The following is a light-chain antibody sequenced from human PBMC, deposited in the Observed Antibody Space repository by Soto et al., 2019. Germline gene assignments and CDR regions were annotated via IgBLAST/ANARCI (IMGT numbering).Light chain of an antibody. CDR3: SSYTSSSTPDV. J-gene: IGLJ1*01. CDR2: EVS. Sequence: QSALTQPASVSGSPGQSITISCTGTSSDVGGYNYVSWYQQHPGKAPKFMIYEVSHRPSGVSHRFSGSKSGNTASLTISGLQAEDEADYYCSSYTSSSTPDVFGTGTKVTVL. CDR1: SSDVGGYNY. V-gene: IGLV2-14*01.